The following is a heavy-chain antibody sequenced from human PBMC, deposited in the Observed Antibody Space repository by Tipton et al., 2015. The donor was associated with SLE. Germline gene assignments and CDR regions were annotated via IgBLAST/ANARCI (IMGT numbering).Heavy chain of an antibody. CDR1: GFAFSNYA. D-gene: IGHD2-15*01. J-gene: IGHJ6*02. Sequence: GSLRLSCAASGFAFSNYAMNWVRQAPGKGLEWVSAIGGSGGSTYFADSVKGRFTISRDNSKNTLYLQMNSLRAEDTAVYYCAKDQEDSSFHYYYGMDVWGQGTTVTVSS. CDR3: AKDQEDSSFHYYYGMDV. V-gene: IGHV3-23*01. CDR2: IGGSGGST.